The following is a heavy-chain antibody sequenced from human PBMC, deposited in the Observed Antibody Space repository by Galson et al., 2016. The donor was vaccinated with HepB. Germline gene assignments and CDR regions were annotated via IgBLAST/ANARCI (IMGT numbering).Heavy chain of an antibody. CDR3: ARAFYDSSGYYANAPFDY. V-gene: IGHV1-46*01. D-gene: IGHD3-22*01. CDR1: GYTFTSYY. Sequence: SVKVSCKASGYTFTSYYMHWVRQAPGQGLEWMGIINPSGGSTSYAQKFQGRVTMTRDTSTSTVYMELSSLRSEDTAGYYGARAFYDSSGYYANAPFDYWGQGTLVTVSS. J-gene: IGHJ4*02. CDR2: INPSGGST.